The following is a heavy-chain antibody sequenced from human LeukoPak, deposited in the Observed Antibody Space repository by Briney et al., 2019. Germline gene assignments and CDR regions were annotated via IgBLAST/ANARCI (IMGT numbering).Heavy chain of an antibody. CDR2: ICWDSGSI. CDR3: AKGRDKYQLLSKNWFDP. Sequence: GGSLRLSCAASGFTFDGYGMHWVRQAPGKGLEWVSGICWDSGSIGYADSVKGRFTISRDNAKNSLYLQMNSLRAEDTALYYCAKGRDKYQLLSKNWFDPWDQGTLVTVSS. J-gene: IGHJ5*02. CDR1: GFTFDGYG. D-gene: IGHD2-2*01. V-gene: IGHV3-9*01.